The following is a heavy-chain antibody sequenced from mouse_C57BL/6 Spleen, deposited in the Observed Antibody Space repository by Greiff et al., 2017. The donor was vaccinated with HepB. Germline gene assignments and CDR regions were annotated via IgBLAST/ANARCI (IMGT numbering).Heavy chain of an antibody. CDR2: ISSGSSTI. CDR3: ARELPFYAMDY. J-gene: IGHJ4*01. CDR1: GFTFSDYG. Sequence: EVNLVESGGGLVKPGGSLKLSCAASGFTFSDYGMHWVRQAPEKGLEWVAYISSGSSTIYYADTVKGRFTISRDNAKNTLFLQMTSLRSEDTAMYYCARELPFYAMDYWGQGTSVTVSS. V-gene: IGHV5-17*01.